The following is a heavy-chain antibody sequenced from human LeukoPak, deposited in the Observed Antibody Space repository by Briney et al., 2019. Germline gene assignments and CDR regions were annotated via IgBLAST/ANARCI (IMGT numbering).Heavy chain of an antibody. J-gene: IGHJ5*02. V-gene: IGHV3-33*01. CDR2: IWYDGSNK. Sequence: GRSLRLSCAASGFTFSSYDMHWVRQAPGKGLEWVAVIWYDGSNKYYADSVKGRFTISRDNSKNTLYLQMNSLRAEDTAVYYCARDSVVVTHNWFDPWGQGTLVTVSS. CDR1: GFTFSSYD. D-gene: IGHD3-22*01. CDR3: ARDSVVVTHNWFDP.